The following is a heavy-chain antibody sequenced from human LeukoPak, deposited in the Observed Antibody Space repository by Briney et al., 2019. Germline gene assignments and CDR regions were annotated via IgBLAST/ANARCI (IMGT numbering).Heavy chain of an antibody. V-gene: IGHV3-30*04. CDR1: GFAFSSYA. Sequence: GESLKISCAASGFAFSSYAMHWVRQAPGKGLEWVAVISYDGSNKYYADSVKGRFTISRDNSKNTLYLQMNSLRAEDTAVYYCAKDWQRLDYWGQGTLVTVSS. CDR3: AKDWQRLDY. J-gene: IGHJ4*02. CDR2: ISYDGSNK.